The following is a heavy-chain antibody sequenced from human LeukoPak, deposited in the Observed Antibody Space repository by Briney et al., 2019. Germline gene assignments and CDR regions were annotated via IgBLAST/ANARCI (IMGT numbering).Heavy chain of an antibody. J-gene: IGHJ4*02. CDR2: IRRRAYGGAA. Sequence: GQSLRLSCTTSGFAFDDFAMSWVRQPAGKGLEWVGFIRRRAYGGAAEYAASVKGRFIISRDDSEGIAYLQMNSLKTEDTAVYYCSRNGLVDFDYWGQGSRVIVSP. CDR3: SRNGLVDFDY. CDR1: GFAFDDFA. D-gene: IGHD2-8*01. V-gene: IGHV3-49*04.